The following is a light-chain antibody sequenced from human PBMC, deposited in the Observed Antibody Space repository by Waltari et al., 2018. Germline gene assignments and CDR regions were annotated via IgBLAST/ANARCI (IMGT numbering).Light chain of an antibody. CDR1: QSISKS. J-gene: IGKJ1*01. CDR3: QHYESLPVT. CDR2: HAS. V-gene: IGKV3-20*01. Sequence: EIVLTQSPGTLSLSPGERATLSCRASQSISKSLAWYQQQPGRAPRLLIYHASSRAAGIPDRFSGSGSGTDFSLTISRLEPEDFAVYYCQHYESLPVTFGQGTKVEIK.